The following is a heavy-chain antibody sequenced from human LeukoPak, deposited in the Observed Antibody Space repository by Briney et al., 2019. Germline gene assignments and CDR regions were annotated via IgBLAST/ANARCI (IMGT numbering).Heavy chain of an antibody. J-gene: IGHJ4*02. D-gene: IGHD6-19*01. V-gene: IGHV3-23*01. Sequence: QPGGSLRLSCAASGFTFSSYAMSWVRQAPGKGLEWVSAISGSGGNTYYADSVKGRFTISRDNSKNTLYLQMNSLRAEDTAVYYCAKATEQWLAYYFDYWGQGTLVTVSS. CDR2: ISGSGGNT. CDR3: AKATEQWLAYYFDY. CDR1: GFTFSSYA.